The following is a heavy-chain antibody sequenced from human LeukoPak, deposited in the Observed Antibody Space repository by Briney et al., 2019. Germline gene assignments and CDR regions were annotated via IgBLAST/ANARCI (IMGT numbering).Heavy chain of an antibody. Sequence: SETLSLTCDVYAGSLSGYFWSWFRQPPGQGLEWIGEIHHSGNTNINPSFTSRVSMSLDTSKNQFSLKMKSVTAADSAVYYCARGGIRIQLWSSSNDAFDIWGQGTMVTVSS. D-gene: IGHD5-18*01. CDR2: IHHSGNT. V-gene: IGHV4-34*01. CDR1: AGSLSGYF. CDR3: ARGGIRIQLWSSSNDAFDI. J-gene: IGHJ3*02.